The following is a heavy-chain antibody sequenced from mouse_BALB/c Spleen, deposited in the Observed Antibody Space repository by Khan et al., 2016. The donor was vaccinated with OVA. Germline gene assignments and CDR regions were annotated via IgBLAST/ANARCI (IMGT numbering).Heavy chain of an antibody. D-gene: IGHD2-14*01. Sequence: EVELVESGGGLVKPGGSLKLSCAASGFTFSDYYMYWVRQTPEKRLEWVATISDGGSYTYYPDSVKGRFTISRDNAKNNLYLQMSSLKSEYTAMYYCARERVYYRCAWFAYWGQGTLVTVSA. J-gene: IGHJ3*01. CDR2: ISDGGSYT. V-gene: IGHV5-4*02. CDR1: GFTFSDYY. CDR3: ARERVYYRCAWFAY.